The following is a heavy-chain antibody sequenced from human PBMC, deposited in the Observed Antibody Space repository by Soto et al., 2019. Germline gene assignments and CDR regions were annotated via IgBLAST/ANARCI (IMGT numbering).Heavy chain of an antibody. Sequence: QVQLVQSGAEVKKPGSSVKVSCKASGGTFSSYAISWVRQAPGQGLEWMGGIIPIFGTANYAQKFQGRVTITADESTSTAYMELSSPRSEDTAVYYCARLGYCISTSCPVFPETYGMDVWGQGTTVTVSS. D-gene: IGHD2-2*01. CDR2: IIPIFGTA. J-gene: IGHJ6*02. CDR3: ARLGYCISTSCPVFPETYGMDV. CDR1: GGTFSSYA. V-gene: IGHV1-69*12.